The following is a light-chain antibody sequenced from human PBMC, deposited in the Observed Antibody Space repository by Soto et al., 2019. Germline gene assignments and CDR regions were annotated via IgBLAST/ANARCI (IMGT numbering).Light chain of an antibody. CDR1: QSISIW. CDR2: KAS. Sequence: DIQMTQSPSTLYASVGDRVTITCRASQSISIWLAWYQPKPGKAPKLLFYKASSLESGVPSRFNGSRSGTEFTLPFSSLQPDDFATYDCQQYNSYAPWTFGQGTKVEIK. J-gene: IGKJ1*01. CDR3: QQYNSYAPWT. V-gene: IGKV1-5*03.